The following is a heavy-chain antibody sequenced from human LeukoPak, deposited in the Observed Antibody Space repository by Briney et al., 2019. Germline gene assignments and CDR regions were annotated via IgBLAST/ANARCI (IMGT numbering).Heavy chain of an antibody. V-gene: IGHV4-39*07. J-gene: IGHJ5*02. CDR1: GGSISSSTYY. CDR2: IKHSGST. Sequence: SETLSLTCTVSGGSISSSTYYWGWSRQPPGKGLEWIGEIKHSGSTNYNPSLKSRVTISVDTSKNQFSLKLSSVTAADTAVYYCARRGLFRTYYYDSSGYPYDNWFDPWGQGTLVTVSS. D-gene: IGHD3-22*01. CDR3: ARRGLFRTYYYDSSGYPYDNWFDP.